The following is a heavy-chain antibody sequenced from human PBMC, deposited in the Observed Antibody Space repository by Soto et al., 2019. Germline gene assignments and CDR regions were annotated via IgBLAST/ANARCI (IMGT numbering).Heavy chain of an antibody. V-gene: IGHV3-30-3*01. CDR1: GFAISSYS. Sequence: QVQLVEYGGGVVQPGTSLRLSCAASGFAISSYSMHWVRQAPGKGLEWVAAMSFDGNSKYFADSVKGRFMISRDTSKNTWSLEMESLGADDSALYQCTRGRTVIASDDFEYWGEGTHVTGSS. CDR2: MSFDGNSK. D-gene: IGHD2-21*01. J-gene: IGHJ4*02. CDR3: TRGRTVIASDDFEY.